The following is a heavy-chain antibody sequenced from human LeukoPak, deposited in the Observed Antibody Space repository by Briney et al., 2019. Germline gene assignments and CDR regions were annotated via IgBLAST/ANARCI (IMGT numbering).Heavy chain of an antibody. CDR2: INHSGST. J-gene: IGHJ5*02. CDR1: GGSFSGYY. Sequence: SETLSLTCAVYGGSFSGYYRSWIRQPPGKGLEWIGEINHSGSTNYNPSLKSRVTISVDTSKNQFSLKLSSVTAADTAVYYCARVRGGNQRNWFDPWGQGTLVTVSS. CDR3: ARVRGGNQRNWFDP. V-gene: IGHV4-34*01. D-gene: IGHD1-14*01.